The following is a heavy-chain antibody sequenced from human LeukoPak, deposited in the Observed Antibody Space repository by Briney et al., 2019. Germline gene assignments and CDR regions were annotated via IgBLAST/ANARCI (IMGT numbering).Heavy chain of an antibody. Sequence: GGSLRLSCAASGFTVSSNYMSWVRQAPGKGLEWVSVIYSGGSTYYADSVKGRFTISRDNSKNTLYLQMNSLRAEDTAVYYCARIRTIFGVPYFDYWGQGTLVTVSS. D-gene: IGHD3-3*01. CDR2: IYSGGST. V-gene: IGHV3-66*01. CDR3: ARIRTIFGVPYFDY. CDR1: GFTVSSNY. J-gene: IGHJ4*02.